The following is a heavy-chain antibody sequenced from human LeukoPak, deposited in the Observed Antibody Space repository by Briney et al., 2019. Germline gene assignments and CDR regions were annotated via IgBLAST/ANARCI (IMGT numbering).Heavy chain of an antibody. CDR2: IDPNSGGT. V-gene: IGHV1-2*02. J-gene: IGHJ5*02. CDR3: ARERVNNWFDP. CDR1: GYTCTGYY. Sequence: GASVKVSCKASGYTCTGYYMHWVRQAPGQGLEWMGWIDPNSGGTNYAQKFQGRVTMTRDTSISTAYMELSRLRSDDTAVYYCARERVNNWFDPWGQGTLVTVSS.